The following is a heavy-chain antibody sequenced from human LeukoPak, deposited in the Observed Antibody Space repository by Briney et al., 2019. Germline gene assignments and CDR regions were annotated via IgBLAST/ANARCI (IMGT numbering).Heavy chain of an antibody. CDR3: AKDMEYSSSIGDFQH. V-gene: IGHV3-30*02. D-gene: IGHD6-6*01. CDR1: GFTFSSYG. CDR2: IRYDGSNK. Sequence: PGGSLRLSCAASGFTFSSYGMHWVRQAPGKGLERVAFIRYDGSNKYYADSVKGRFTISRDNSKNTLYLQMNSLRAEDTAVYYCAKDMEYSSSIGDFQHWGQGTLVTVSS. J-gene: IGHJ1*01.